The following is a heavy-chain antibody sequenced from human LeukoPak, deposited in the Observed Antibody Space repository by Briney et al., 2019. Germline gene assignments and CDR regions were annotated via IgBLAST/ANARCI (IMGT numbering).Heavy chain of an antibody. J-gene: IGHJ6*03. V-gene: IGHV3-21*01. Sequence: GGSLRLSCAASGFTFSSYSMNWVRQAPGKGLEWVSSISSSSSYIYYAGSVKGRFTISRDNAKNSLYLQMNSLRAEDTAVYYCARKDFRDYYMDVWGKGTTVTVSS. CDR1: GFTFSSYS. D-gene: IGHD3-10*01. CDR3: ARKDFRDYYMDV. CDR2: ISSSSSYI.